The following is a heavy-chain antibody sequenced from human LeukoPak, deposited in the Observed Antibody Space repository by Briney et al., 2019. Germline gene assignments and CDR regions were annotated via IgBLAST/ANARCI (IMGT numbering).Heavy chain of an antibody. D-gene: IGHD3-10*01. CDR3: ARAIVRDPMVRGVMTYFDY. CDR1: GGAISSYY. CDR2: IYYSGST. Sequence: SETLSLTCTVSGGAISSYYWSWIRQPPGKGLEWIGYIYYSGSTNYNPSLKSRVTISVDTSKNQFSLKLSSVTAADTAVYYCARAIVRDPMVRGVMTYFDYWGQGTLVTVSS. V-gene: IGHV4-59*01. J-gene: IGHJ4*02.